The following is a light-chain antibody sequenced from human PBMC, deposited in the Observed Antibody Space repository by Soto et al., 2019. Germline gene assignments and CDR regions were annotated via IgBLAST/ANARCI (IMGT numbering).Light chain of an antibody. CDR3: QQYYSYPLGT. CDR2: WAS. V-gene: IGKV4-1*01. J-gene: IGKJ5*01. Sequence: DVVLTQAPDSLAVSMGERATINCKSSHSVVYSANNRNYFAWYQKRLGQPPTLLLYWASTRESGVPNPFSGSGSGTEFTLTISSLQPDDFATYYCQQYYSYPLGTFGQGTRLEIK. CDR1: HSVVYSANNRNY.